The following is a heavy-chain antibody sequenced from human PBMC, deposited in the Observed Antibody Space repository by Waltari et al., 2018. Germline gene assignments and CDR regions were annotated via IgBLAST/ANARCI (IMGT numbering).Heavy chain of an antibody. CDR2: ISDSGVIT. V-gene: IGHV3-23*01. D-gene: IGHD3-22*01. CDR1: GLRFISYA. J-gene: IGHJ4*02. CDR3: ARHLYSIDYLELAK. Sequence: EEHLLESGGGLAQPGGSLRLSCAASGLRFISYARSWVRQAPGKGLEWVSGISDSGVITKYADSVKGRFTVSRDNSKNTVFLHLNSLRAEDTAIYYCARHLYSIDYLELAKWGQGTLVTVSS.